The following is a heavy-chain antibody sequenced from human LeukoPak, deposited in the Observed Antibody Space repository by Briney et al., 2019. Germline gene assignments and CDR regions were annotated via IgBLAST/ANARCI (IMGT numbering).Heavy chain of an antibody. CDR2: IYYSGST. D-gene: IGHD2-21*02. Sequence: SETLSLTCTVSGGSIGSYYWSWIRQPPGKGLEWIGYIYYSGSTNYNPSLKSRVTISVDTSKNQFSLKLSSVTAADTAVYYCARLRGDLYYFDYWGQGTLVTVSS. CDR3: ARLRGDLYYFDY. V-gene: IGHV4-59*01. J-gene: IGHJ4*02. CDR1: GGSIGSYY.